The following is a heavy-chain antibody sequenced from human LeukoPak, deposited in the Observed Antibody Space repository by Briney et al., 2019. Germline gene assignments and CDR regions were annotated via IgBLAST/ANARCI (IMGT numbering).Heavy chain of an antibody. CDR1: GGSFSGYY. J-gene: IGHJ6*02. V-gene: IGHV4-34*01. CDR2: INHSGST. CDR3: ARVAAPNHYYYYGMDV. Sequence: SETLSLTCAVYGGSFSGYYWSWIRQPPGKGLEWIGEINHSGSTNYNPSLKSRVTISVDTSKNQFSLKLSSVTAADTAVYYCARVAAPNHYYYYGMDVWGQGTTVTVSS. D-gene: IGHD1-14*01.